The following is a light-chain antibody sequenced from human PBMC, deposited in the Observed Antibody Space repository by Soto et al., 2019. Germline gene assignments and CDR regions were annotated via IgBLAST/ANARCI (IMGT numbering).Light chain of an antibody. Sequence: QLVLTQSPSASASLGASVKLTCTLSSGHSSYAIAWHQQQPEKGPRYLMKLNSDGSHSKGDGIPDRFSGSSSGAERYLTISILQSEDEADYYCQTWGTGIEWVFGGGTQLTVL. CDR1: SGHSSYA. J-gene: IGLJ3*02. V-gene: IGLV4-69*01. CDR3: QTWGTGIEWV. CDR2: LNSDGSH.